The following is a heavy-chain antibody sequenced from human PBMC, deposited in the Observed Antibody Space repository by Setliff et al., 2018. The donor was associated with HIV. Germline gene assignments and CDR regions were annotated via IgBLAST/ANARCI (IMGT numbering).Heavy chain of an antibody. Sequence: GGSLRLSCAASGFTFWSHSMLWVRQAPGKGLQWVAYISRGGDSIFYEDSVKGRFTISRDNARNSLYLQMNSLTVEDTGVYYCARHPYGVFDYWGQGTLVTVSS. CDR1: GFTFWSHS. D-gene: IGHD3-3*01. CDR3: ARHPYGVFDY. J-gene: IGHJ4*02. V-gene: IGHV3-48*01. CDR2: ISRGGDSI.